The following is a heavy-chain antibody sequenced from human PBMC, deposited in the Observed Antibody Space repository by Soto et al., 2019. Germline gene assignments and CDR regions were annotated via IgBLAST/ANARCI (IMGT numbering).Heavy chain of an antibody. CDR3: ARDKGRSPIDY. J-gene: IGHJ4*02. D-gene: IGHD2-15*01. Sequence: GGSLRLSCAASGFTFSSYSMNWVRPAPGKGLEWVSYISSSSSTIYYADSVKGRFTISRDNAKNSLYLQMNSLRAEDTAVYYCARDKGRSPIDYWGQGTLVTVSS. CDR1: GFTFSSYS. CDR2: ISSSSSTI. V-gene: IGHV3-48*01.